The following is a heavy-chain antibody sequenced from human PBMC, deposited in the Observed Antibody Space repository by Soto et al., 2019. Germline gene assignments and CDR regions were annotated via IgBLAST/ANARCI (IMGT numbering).Heavy chain of an antibody. J-gene: IGHJ2*01. CDR2: SYSSGST. CDR3: ARRGMYSSSWYNHRYFDL. CDR1: GGSISSSSYY. Sequence: QLQLQESGPGLVKPSETLSLTCTVSGGSISSSSYYWGWVRQPPGKWLEWIGSSYSSGSTYYNPSLKSRVTISVDTSKIQVSLKLSSVTAADTAVYYCARRGMYSSSWYNHRYFDLWGRGTLVTVSS. D-gene: IGHD6-13*01. V-gene: IGHV4-39*01.